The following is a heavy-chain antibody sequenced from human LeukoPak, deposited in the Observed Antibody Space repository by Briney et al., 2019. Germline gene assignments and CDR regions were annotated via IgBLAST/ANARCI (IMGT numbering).Heavy chain of an antibody. CDR1: GGSINSYY. D-gene: IGHD5-18*01. CDR3: ARAGTVMDTLDY. V-gene: IGHV4-59*01. CDR2: IYYSGRT. Sequence: SETLSLTCTVSGGSINSYYWSWLRQPPGKGLEWIGSIYYSGRTNYNPSLKSRVTISVDTSKNQFSLKLSSVTAADTAVYYCARAGTVMDTLDYWGQGTLVSVSS. J-gene: IGHJ4*02.